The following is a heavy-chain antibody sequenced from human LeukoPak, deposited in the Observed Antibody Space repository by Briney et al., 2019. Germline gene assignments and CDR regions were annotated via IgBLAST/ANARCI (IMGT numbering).Heavy chain of an antibody. Sequence: ASVKVSCKASGYTFTSYDINWVRQAPGQGLEWMGWMNPNSGNTGYAQKFQGRVTITTDESTSTAYMELSSLRSEDTAVYYCARSGSYSEEDYWGQGTLVTVSS. CDR2: MNPNSGNT. D-gene: IGHD1-26*01. CDR1: GYTFTSYD. V-gene: IGHV1-8*01. J-gene: IGHJ4*02. CDR3: ARSGSYSEEDY.